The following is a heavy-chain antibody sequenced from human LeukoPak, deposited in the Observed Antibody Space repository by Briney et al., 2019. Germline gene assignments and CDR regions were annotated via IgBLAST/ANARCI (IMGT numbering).Heavy chain of an antibody. V-gene: IGHV1-2*02. J-gene: IGHJ4*02. Sequence: ASVKVSCKASGYTFTGYYMHWVRQAPGQGLEWMGWINPNSGGTNYAQKFQGRVTMTRDTSISTAYMELSRLRSDDTAVYYCARDKAEGYYDILTAINLLDYWGQGTLVTVSS. CDR1: GYTFTGYY. CDR2: INPNSGGT. D-gene: IGHD3-9*01. CDR3: ARDKAEGYYDILTAINLLDY.